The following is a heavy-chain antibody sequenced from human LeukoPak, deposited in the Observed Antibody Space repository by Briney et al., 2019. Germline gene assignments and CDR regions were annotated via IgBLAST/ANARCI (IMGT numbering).Heavy chain of an antibody. CDR1: GFTFSSYG. CDR3: GRDLSGWYGPDY. D-gene: IGHD6-19*01. Sequence: GGSLRLSCAASGFTFSSYGMRWVRQAPGKGLEWVAGINWNGGNTGYSDSVKGRFTISRDNAKNSLYLQMDSLRAEDTALYYCGRDLSGWYGPDYWGQGTLVTVSS. CDR2: INWNGGNT. V-gene: IGHV3-20*04. J-gene: IGHJ4*02.